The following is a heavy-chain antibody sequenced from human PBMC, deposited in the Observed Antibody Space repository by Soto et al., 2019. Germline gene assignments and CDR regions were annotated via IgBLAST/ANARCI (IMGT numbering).Heavy chain of an antibody. J-gene: IGHJ5*02. Sequence: ASVKVSCTASGYTFTSYYMHWVRQAPGQGLEWMGIINPSGGSTSYAQKFQGRVTMTRDTSTSTVYMELSSLRSEDTAVYYCARSITMVRGALGPWGQGTLVTVSS. CDR2: INPSGGST. D-gene: IGHD3-10*01. V-gene: IGHV1-46*01. CDR3: ARSITMVRGALGP. CDR1: GYTFTSYY.